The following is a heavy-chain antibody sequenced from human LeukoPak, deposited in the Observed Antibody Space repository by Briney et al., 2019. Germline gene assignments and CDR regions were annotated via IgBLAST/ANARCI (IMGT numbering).Heavy chain of an antibody. Sequence: SVTVSCKASGGTFSSYAISWVRQAPGQGLEWMGGIIPIFGTANYAQKFQGRVTITADESTSTAYMELSSLRSEDTAVYYCARTYYYDSSGYYYIDYWGQGTLVTVSS. V-gene: IGHV1-69*13. CDR3: ARTYYYDSSGYYYIDY. CDR1: GGTFSSYA. D-gene: IGHD3-22*01. CDR2: IIPIFGTA. J-gene: IGHJ4*02.